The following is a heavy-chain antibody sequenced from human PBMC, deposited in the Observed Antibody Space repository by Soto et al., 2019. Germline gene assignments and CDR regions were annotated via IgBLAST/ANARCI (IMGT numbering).Heavy chain of an antibody. V-gene: IGHV3-30*18. CDR2: ISYDGSNQ. J-gene: IGHJ4*02. CDR3: AKALGELSPESSDH. Sequence: QVQLVESGGGVVQPGRSLRLSCAASGFTFSSYGMHWVRQAPGKGLEWVAIISYDGSNQYYADSVKGRFTISRDNSKNTLDLQMNSLRTEDTAVYYCAKALGELSPESSDHWGQGVLVTVSS. D-gene: IGHD3-16*02. CDR1: GFTFSSYG.